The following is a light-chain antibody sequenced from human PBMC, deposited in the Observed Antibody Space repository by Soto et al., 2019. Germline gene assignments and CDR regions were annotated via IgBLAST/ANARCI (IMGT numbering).Light chain of an antibody. CDR1: QSVSSSY. J-gene: IGKJ5*01. Sequence: SVLTQAPAALSLSPGERATLSCGASQSVSSSYLAWYQQKPGLAPRLLIYDASSRATGIPDRFSGSGSGTDFTLTISRLEPEAFAVYYCQQYGSSLPITFGQGTRLEIK. V-gene: IGKV3D-20*01. CDR2: DAS. CDR3: QQYGSSLPIT.